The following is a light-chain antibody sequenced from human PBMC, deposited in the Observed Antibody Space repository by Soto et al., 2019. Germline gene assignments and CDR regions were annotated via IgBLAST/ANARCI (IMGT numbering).Light chain of an antibody. Sequence: EIVLTQSPGTLSLSPGERATLSCRASQSVSSSYLAWYQQKPGQAPRLLIYGASSRATGIPDWFSGSWCGTDSIITISRLQAEDVAEYCRQHYGSSQTFGRGTKVEIK. J-gene: IGKJ1*01. CDR1: QSVSSSY. CDR3: QHYGSSQT. V-gene: IGKV3-20*01. CDR2: GAS.